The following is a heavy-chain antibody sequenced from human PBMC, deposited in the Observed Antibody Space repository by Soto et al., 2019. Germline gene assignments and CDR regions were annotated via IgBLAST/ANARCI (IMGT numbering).Heavy chain of an antibody. CDR3: ARGLARHLISRRGYSGYGYFDY. V-gene: IGHV4-34*01. J-gene: IGHJ4*02. CDR1: GGSFSGYY. CDR2: INHSGST. Sequence: SETLSLTCAVYGGSFSGYYWSWIRQPPGKGLEWIGEINHSGSTNYNPSLKSRVTISVDTSKNQFSLKLSSVTAADTAVYYCARGLARHLISRRGYSGYGYFDYWGQGTLVTVSS. D-gene: IGHD5-12*01.